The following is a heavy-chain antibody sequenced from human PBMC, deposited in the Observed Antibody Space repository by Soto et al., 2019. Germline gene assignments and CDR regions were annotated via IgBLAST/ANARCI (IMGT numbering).Heavy chain of an antibody. Sequence: QITLKESGPTVVKPTETLTLTCTFSGFSLTTSGVGVGWVRQSPGKAPEWLALIYWDDDKRYSTSLNSRLIITKDTSKNPVVLTMANVDPVDTATYYCAHRVLRTVFGLVTTTAIYFDFWGPGTPVVVSS. J-gene: IGHJ4*02. CDR3: AHRVLRTVFGLVTTTAIYFDF. CDR2: IYWDDDK. D-gene: IGHD3-3*01. CDR1: GFSLTTSGVG. V-gene: IGHV2-5*02.